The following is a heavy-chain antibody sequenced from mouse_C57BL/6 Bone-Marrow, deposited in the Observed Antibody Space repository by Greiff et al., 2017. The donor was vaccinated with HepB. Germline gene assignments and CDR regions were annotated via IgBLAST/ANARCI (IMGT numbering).Heavy chain of an antibody. J-gene: IGHJ1*03. CDR2: INPGSGGT. Sequence: VQLQQSGAELVRPGTSVKVSCKASGYAFTNYLIEWVKQRPGQGLEWIGVINPGSGGTNYNEKFKGKATLTADKSSSTAYMQLSSLTSEDSAVYFCARWDYYGSSYDWDFDVWGTGTTVTVSS. D-gene: IGHD1-1*01. V-gene: IGHV1-54*01. CDR1: GYAFTNYL. CDR3: ARWDYYGSSYDWDFDV.